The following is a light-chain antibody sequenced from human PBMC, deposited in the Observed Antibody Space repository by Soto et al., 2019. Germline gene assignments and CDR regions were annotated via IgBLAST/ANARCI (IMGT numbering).Light chain of an antibody. CDR3: LLYYGGQLGV. V-gene: IGLV7-43*01. Sequence: QAVVTQEPSLTVSPGGTVTLTCATSTGAVTSGYYPNWFQQKPGQAPRALIYSTNNKYSWTPARFSGSLLGGKAALTLSGVQPEDEAAYYCLLYYGGQLGVFGGGTNVTVL. CDR1: TGAVTSGYY. J-gene: IGLJ2*01. CDR2: STN.